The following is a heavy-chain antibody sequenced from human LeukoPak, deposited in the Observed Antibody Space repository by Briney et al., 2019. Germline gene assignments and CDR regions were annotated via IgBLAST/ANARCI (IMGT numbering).Heavy chain of an antibody. CDR2: INHSGST. D-gene: IGHD3/OR15-3a*01. V-gene: IGHV4-34*01. CDR3: ARAGPFDGHAFDI. Sequence: PSETLSLTCAVYGGSFSGYYWSWIRQPPGKGLEWIGEINHSGSTNYNPSLKSRVTISVDTSKNQFSLKLSSVTAADTAVYYFARAGPFDGHAFDIWGQGTMVTVSS. CDR1: GGSFSGYY. J-gene: IGHJ3*02.